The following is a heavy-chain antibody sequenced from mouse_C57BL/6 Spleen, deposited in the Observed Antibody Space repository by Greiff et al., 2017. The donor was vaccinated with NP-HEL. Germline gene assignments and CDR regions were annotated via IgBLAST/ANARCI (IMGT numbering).Heavy chain of an antibody. J-gene: IGHJ4*01. CDR2: IHPNSGST. Sequence: VQLQQPGAELVKPGASVKLSCKASGYTFTSYWMHWVKQRPGQGLEWIGMIHPNSGSTNYNEKFKSKATLTVDKSSSTAYMQLSSLTSEDSAVYYCARSGAHYAMDYWGQGTSVTVSS. V-gene: IGHV1-64*01. D-gene: IGHD3-1*01. CDR3: ARSGAHYAMDY. CDR1: GYTFTSYW.